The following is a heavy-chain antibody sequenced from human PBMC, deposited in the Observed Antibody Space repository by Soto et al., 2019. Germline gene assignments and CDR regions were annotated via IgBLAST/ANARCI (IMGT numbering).Heavy chain of an antibody. Sequence: SETLSLTCTVSGGSMSNGSYYWSWIRQHPGKRLEWIGYIYYSGSTYYNPSLKSRVTISVDTSKNQFSLKLSSVTAADTAVYFCASTLYDFWSGPSNWFDPWGQGTLVTVSS. CDR2: IYYSGST. CDR1: GGSMSNGSYY. V-gene: IGHV4-31*03. CDR3: ASTLYDFWSGPSNWFDP. J-gene: IGHJ5*02. D-gene: IGHD3-3*01.